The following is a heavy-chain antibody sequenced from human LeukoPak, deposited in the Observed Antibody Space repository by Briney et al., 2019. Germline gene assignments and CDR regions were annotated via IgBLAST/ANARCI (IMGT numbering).Heavy chain of an antibody. CDR2: IYHSGST. CDR1: GGSISSYY. CDR3: ARIVGATLSKDY. V-gene: IGHV4-59*08. J-gene: IGHJ4*02. Sequence: PSETLSLTCTVSGGSISSYYWSWIRQPPGKGLEWIGSIYHSGSTYYNPSLKSRVTISVDTSKNQFSLKLSSVTAADTAVYYCARIVGATLSKDYWGQGTLVTVSS. D-gene: IGHD1-26*01.